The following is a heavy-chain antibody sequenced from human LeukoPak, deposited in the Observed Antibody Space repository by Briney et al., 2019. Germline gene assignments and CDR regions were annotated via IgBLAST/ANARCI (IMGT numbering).Heavy chain of an antibody. CDR1: GYTFTGYY. CDR3: ARDRIAAAGKTRNWFDP. D-gene: IGHD6-13*01. V-gene: IGHV1-2*02. J-gene: IGHJ5*02. CDR2: INPNSGGT. Sequence: ASVKVSCKASGYTFTGYYMHWVRQAPGQGLEWMGWINPNSGGTNYAQKFQGRVTMTRDTSIGTAYMELSRLRSDDTAVYYCARDRIAAAGKTRNWFDPWGQGTLVTVSS.